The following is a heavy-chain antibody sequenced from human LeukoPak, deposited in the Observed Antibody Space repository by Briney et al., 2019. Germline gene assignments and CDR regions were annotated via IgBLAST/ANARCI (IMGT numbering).Heavy chain of an antibody. D-gene: IGHD4-17*01. Sequence: SETLSLTCAVYGGSFSGYYWSWIRQPPGKGLEWIGEINHSGSTNYNPSLKSRVTISVDTSKNQFSLKLSSVTAADTAVYYCARDRGRGDYVLGCWGQGTLVTVSS. CDR2: INHSGST. CDR3: ARDRGRGDYVLGC. CDR1: GGSFSGYY. V-gene: IGHV4-34*01. J-gene: IGHJ4*02.